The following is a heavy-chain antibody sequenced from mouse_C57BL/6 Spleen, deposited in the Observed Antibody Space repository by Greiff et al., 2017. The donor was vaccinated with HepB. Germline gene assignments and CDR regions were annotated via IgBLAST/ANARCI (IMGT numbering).Heavy chain of an antibody. CDR1: GYTFTDYY. J-gene: IGHJ3*01. Sequence: VQLQQSGPELVKPGASVKISCKASGYTFTDYYMNWVKQSHGKSLEWIGDINPNNGGTSYNQKFKGKARLTVDKSSSTAYMELRSLTSEDSAVYYCASFYYGNTWFAYWGQGTLVTVSA. CDR2: INPNNGGT. D-gene: IGHD2-1*01. V-gene: IGHV1-26*01. CDR3: ASFYYGNTWFAY.